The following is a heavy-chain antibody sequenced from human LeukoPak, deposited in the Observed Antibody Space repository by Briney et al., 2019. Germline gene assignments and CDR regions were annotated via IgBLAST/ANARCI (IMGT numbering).Heavy chain of an antibody. V-gene: IGHV3-7*05. D-gene: IGHD2-15*01. Sequence: PGGSLRLSCAAPGFTFCDYWVNRVRQALEKGLEWVARIKQDGSEKHYVDSVKGRFTISRDNAKNSLYLQMNSLRAEDTAVYYCARDGTSVVGSLDYWGQGTLVTVSS. CDR2: IKQDGSEK. J-gene: IGHJ4*02. CDR3: ARDGTSVVGSLDY. CDR1: GFTFCDYW.